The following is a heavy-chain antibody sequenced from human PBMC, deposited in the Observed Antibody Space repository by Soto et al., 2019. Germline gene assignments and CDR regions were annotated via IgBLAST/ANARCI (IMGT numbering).Heavy chain of an antibody. CDR2: IYYSGST. CDR3: AGTEVDFWSGYYTGYFDY. D-gene: IGHD3-3*01. J-gene: IGHJ4*02. V-gene: IGHV4-39*01. CDR1: GGSISSSSYY. Sequence: PSETLSLTCTVSGGSISSSSYYWGWIRQPPGKGLEWIGSIYYSGSTYYNPSLKSRVTISVDTSKNQFSLKLSSVTAADTAVYYCAGTEVDFWSGYYTGYFDYWGQGTLVTVSS.